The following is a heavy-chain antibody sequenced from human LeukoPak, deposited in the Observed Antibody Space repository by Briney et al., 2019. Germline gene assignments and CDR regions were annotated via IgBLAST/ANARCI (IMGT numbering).Heavy chain of an antibody. V-gene: IGHV3-30*18. Sequence: PGGSLRLSCAASGFTFSSYGMHWVRQAPGKGLEWVAVISYDGSDKYYADSVKGRFTISRDNSKNTLYLQMNSLRAEDTAVYYCAKDFGRFLEWLLYELDYWGQGTLVTVSS. CDR2: ISYDGSDK. D-gene: IGHD3-3*01. CDR1: GFTFSSYG. CDR3: AKDFGRFLEWLLYELDY. J-gene: IGHJ4*02.